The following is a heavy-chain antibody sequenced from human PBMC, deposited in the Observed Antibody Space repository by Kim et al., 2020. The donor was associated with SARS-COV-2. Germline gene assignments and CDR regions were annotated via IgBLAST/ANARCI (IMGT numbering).Heavy chain of an antibody. D-gene: IGHD2-2*02. CDR2: IYYSGST. J-gene: IGHJ6*03. Sequence: SETLSLTCTVSGGSISSYYWSWIRQPPGKGLEWIGYIYYSGSTNYNPSLKSRVTISVDTSKNQFSLKLSSVTAADTAVYYCARAGRYCSSTSCYRGHGYYYYYMDVWGKGTTVTVSS. V-gene: IGHV4-59*01. CDR1: GGSISSYY. CDR3: ARAGRYCSSTSCYRGHGYYYYYMDV.